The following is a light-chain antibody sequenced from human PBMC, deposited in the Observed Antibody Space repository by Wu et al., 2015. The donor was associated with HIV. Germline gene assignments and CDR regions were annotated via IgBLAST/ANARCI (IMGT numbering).Light chain of an antibody. V-gene: IGKV1-9*01. CDR1: QGISSY. J-gene: IGKJ4*01. CDR2: AAS. Sequence: IQLTQSPSSLSASVGDRVTITCRASQGISSYLAWYQQKPGKAPKLLIYAASTLQSGVPSRFSGSGSGTDFTLTISSLQPEDFATYYCQQLNSYPPTFGGGTKVETK. CDR3: QQLNSYPPT.